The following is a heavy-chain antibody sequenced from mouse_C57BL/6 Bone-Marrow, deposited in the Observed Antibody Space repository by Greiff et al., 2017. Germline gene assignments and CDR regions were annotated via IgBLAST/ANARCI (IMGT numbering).Heavy chain of an antibody. CDR2: IWSGGST. Sequence: VQLKESGPGLVQPSQSLSITCTVSGFSLTSYGVHWVRQSPGKGLEWLGVIWSGGSTDYNAAFISRLSISKDNSKSQVFFKMNSLQADDTAIYYWARNRLMGLRRAWFAYWGQGTLVTVSA. V-gene: IGHV2-2*01. CDR1: GFSLTSYG. J-gene: IGHJ3*01. D-gene: IGHD2-4*01. CDR3: ARNRLMGLRRAWFAY.